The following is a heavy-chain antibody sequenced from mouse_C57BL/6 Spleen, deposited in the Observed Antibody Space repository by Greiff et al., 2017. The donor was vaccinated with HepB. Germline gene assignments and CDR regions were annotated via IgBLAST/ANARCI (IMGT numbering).Heavy chain of an antibody. J-gene: IGHJ4*01. CDR2: IYPGDGDT. D-gene: IGHD2-4*01. CDR3: ARGEYYDYDTGAMDY. Sequence: QVQLKESGPELVKPGASVKISCKASGYAFSSSWMNWVKQRPGKGLEWIGRIYPGDGDTNYNGKFKGKATLTADKSSSTAYMQLSSLTSEDSAVYFCARGEYYDYDTGAMDYWGQGTSVTVSS. V-gene: IGHV1-82*01. CDR1: GYAFSSSW.